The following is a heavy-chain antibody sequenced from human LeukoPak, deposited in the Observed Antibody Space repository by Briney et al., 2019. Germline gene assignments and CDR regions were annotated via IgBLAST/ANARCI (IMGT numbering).Heavy chain of an antibody. V-gene: IGHV3-64*02. D-gene: IGHD5-18*01. CDR1: GLTLSIYV. CDR2: INQDGAST. CDR3: AREGYSSGRAGCFDF. Sequence: GGSLRLSCAASGLTLSIYVIHWVRQASGKGLEYVSAINQDGASTYYADSLKGRFTISRDNSKDTVYLQMGSLTVEDTAVYYCAREGYSSGRAGCFDFWGQGTLVTVSS. J-gene: IGHJ4*02.